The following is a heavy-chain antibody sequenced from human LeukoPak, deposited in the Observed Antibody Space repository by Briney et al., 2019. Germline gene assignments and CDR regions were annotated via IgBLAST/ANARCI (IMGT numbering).Heavy chain of an antibody. CDR1: GFTFSSYG. J-gene: IGHJ4*02. CDR2: IRYDGSNK. CDR3: AKEQWLIY. D-gene: IGHD6-19*01. Sequence: GGSLRLSCAPSGFTFSSYGVHWVRQAPGEGLEWVAFIRYDGSNKYYADSVKGRFTISRDNSKNTLYLQMNSLRAEDTAVYYCAKEQWLIYWGQGTLVTVSS. V-gene: IGHV3-30*02.